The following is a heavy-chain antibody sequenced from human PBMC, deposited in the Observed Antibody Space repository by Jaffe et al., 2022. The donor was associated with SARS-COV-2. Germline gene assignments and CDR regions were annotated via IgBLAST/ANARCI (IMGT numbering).Heavy chain of an antibody. CDR1: GFSLSTSGVG. J-gene: IGHJ6*04. CDR3: GRRITVIRGVLSATDV. CDR2: IYWDDDK. D-gene: IGHD3-10*01. V-gene: IGHV2-5*02. Sequence: QITLKESGPTLVKPTQTLTLTCTFSGFSLSTSGVGVGWIRQPPGKALEWLALIYWDDDKRYSPSLKSRLTISKDTSKNQVVLTMTNMDPVDTATYYCGRRITVIRGVLSATDVWGKGTTVTVSS.